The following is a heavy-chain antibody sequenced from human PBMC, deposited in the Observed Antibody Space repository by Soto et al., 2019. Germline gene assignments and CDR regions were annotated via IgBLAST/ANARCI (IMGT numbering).Heavy chain of an antibody. CDR3: ARLDVVVVAATQYWYIDL. J-gene: IGHJ2*01. D-gene: IGHD2-15*01. CDR2: IYYSGST. V-gene: IGHV4-59*08. Sequence: PSETLSLTCTVSGGSISNYYWSWIRQPPGKGLEWIGYIYYSGSTNYSPSLKSRVTMSVDTSKNQFSLRLNSVTAADTAIYYCARLDVVVVAATQYWYIDLWGRGTLVTSPQ. CDR1: GGSISNYY.